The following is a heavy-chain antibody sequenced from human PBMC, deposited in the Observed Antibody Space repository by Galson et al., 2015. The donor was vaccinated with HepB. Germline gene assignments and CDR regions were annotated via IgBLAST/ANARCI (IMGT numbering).Heavy chain of an antibody. J-gene: IGHJ6*02. V-gene: IGHV3-48*03. CDR2: ISSSGSTI. D-gene: IGHD1-26*01. CDR3: AREVDSGIPWYYGMDV. CDR1: GFTFSSYE. Sequence: SLRLSCAASGFTFSSYEMNWVRQAPGKGLEWVSYISSSGSTIYYADSVKGRFTISRDNAKNSLYLQMNSLRAEDTAVYYCAREVDSGIPWYYGMDVWGQGTTVTVSS.